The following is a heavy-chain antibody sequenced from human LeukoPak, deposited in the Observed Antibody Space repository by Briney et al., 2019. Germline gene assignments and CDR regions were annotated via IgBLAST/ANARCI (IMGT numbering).Heavy chain of an antibody. CDR2: ISGSGGST. CDR1: GFTFSSYA. CDR3: ARPWQYYNDEHDAFDI. V-gene: IGHV3-23*01. Sequence: PGGSLRLSCAASGFTFSSYAMSWVRQAPEKGLEWVSAISGSGGSTYYADSVKGRFTISRDNSKNTLYLQMNSLRAEDTAVYYCARPWQYYNDEHDAFDIWGQGTMVTVSS. J-gene: IGHJ3*02. D-gene: IGHD3-22*01.